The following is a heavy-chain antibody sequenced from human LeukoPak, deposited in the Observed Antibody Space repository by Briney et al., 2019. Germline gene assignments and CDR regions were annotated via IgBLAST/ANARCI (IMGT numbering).Heavy chain of an antibody. CDR2: ISGSGGST. V-gene: IGHV3-23*01. D-gene: IGHD2-2*01. J-gene: IGHJ6*02. Sequence: PGGSLRLSCAASGSTFSSYAMSWVRQAPGKGLEWVSAISGSGGSTYYADSVKGRFTISRDNSKNTLYLQMNSLRAEDTAVYYCAKNLIGSTSPTPYYYYGMDVWGQGTTVTVSS. CDR3: AKNLIGSTSPTPYYYYGMDV. CDR1: GSTFSSYA.